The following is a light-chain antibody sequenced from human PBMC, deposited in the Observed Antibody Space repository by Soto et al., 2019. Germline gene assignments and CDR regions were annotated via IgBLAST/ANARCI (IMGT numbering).Light chain of an antibody. CDR1: QSVSSN. CDR3: QQYNNWPVYT. CDR2: GAS. V-gene: IGKV3-15*01. J-gene: IGKJ2*01. Sequence: EIVMTQSPATLSVSPGEGATLSCRASQSVSSNLAWYQQKPGQAPRLLIFGASTRATGIPVRFSGSGSGTEFTLTISSLQSEDFAVYYCQQYNNWPVYTFGQGTKLEIK.